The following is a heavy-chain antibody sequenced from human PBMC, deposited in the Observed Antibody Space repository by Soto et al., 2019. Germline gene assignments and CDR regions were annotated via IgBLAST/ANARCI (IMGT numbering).Heavy chain of an antibody. CDR1: GGTFSSYA. D-gene: IGHD2-8*01. CDR3: ARDPPNCTNGVCPYYYYGMDV. J-gene: IGHJ6*02. V-gene: IGHV1-69*13. Sequence: ASVKVSCKASGGTFSSYAISWVRQAPGQGLEWMGGIIPIFGTANYAQKFQGRVTITADESTSTAYMELSSLRSEDTAVYYCARDPPNCTNGVCPYYYYGMDVWGQGTTVTVSS. CDR2: IIPIFGTA.